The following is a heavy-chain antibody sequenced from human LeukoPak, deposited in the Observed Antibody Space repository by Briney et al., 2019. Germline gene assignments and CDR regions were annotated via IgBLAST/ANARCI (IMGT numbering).Heavy chain of an antibody. J-gene: IGHJ4*02. CDR1: GFTFSSYS. Sequence: GGSLRLSCAASGFTFSSYSMNWVRQAPGKGLEWVSSISSSSSYIYYADSVKGRFTISRDNAKNSLYLQMNSLRAEDTAVYYCARAPSSGNYRYYFDYWGQGTLVTVSS. CDR2: ISSSSSYI. D-gene: IGHD1-26*01. CDR3: ARAPSSGNYRYYFDY. V-gene: IGHV3-21*01.